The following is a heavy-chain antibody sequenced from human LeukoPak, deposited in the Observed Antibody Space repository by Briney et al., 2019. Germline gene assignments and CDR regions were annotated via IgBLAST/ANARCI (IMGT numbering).Heavy chain of an antibody. V-gene: IGHV4-34*01. Sequence: PSETLSLTCAVYGGSFSGYYWSWIRQPPGKGLEWIGEINHSGSTNYNPSLKSRVTISVDTSKNQFSLKLSSVTAADTAVYYCAGVAVVTSNFDYWGQGTLVTVSS. J-gene: IGHJ4*02. D-gene: IGHD4-23*01. CDR3: AGVAVVTSNFDY. CDR2: INHSGST. CDR1: GGSFSGYY.